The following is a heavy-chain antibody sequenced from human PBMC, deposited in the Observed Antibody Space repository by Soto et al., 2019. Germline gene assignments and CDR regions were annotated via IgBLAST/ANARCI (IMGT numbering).Heavy chain of an antibody. Sequence: QVQLVESGGGVVQPGRSLRLSCAASGFTFSSYAMHWARQAPGKGLEWVAVISSDGSNKYYIDSVKGRFTISRDNSKNKLDLQMNSLRPEDTATYYCARGLSGYFDYWGQGTLVTVSS. CDR2: ISSDGSNK. D-gene: IGHD6-19*01. V-gene: IGHV3-30-3*01. J-gene: IGHJ4*02. CDR1: GFTFSSYA. CDR3: ARGLSGYFDY.